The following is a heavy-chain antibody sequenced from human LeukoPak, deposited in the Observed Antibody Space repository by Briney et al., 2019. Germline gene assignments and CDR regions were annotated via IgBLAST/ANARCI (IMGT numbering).Heavy chain of an antibody. V-gene: IGHV3-23*01. D-gene: IGHD3-16*01. CDR3: AKWPEGAMDYFDY. CDR2: ISGDGTRT. J-gene: IGHJ4*02. Sequence: GGCLRLSCAASGFSFSSYAMTWARQAPVKGLEWFSAISGDGTRTYYADSVKGRFTISRDNSKNTLYLEMSSLRVEDTAIYYCAKWPEGAMDYFDYWGQGTLVTVSS. CDR1: GFSFSSYA.